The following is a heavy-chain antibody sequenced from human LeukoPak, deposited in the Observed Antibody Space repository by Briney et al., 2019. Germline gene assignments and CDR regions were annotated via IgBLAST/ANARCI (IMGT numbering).Heavy chain of an antibody. CDR2: ISNNGGYT. CDR1: GFTFSSSA. Sequence: GGSLRLSCAASGFTFSSSAMSWVRQAPGKGLEWVSAISNNGGYTYYADSVQGRFTISRDNSKSTLCLQMNSLRAEDTAVYYCAQAGTYYYDSSGYFWWGQGTLVTVSS. D-gene: IGHD3-22*01. J-gene: IGHJ4*02. CDR3: AQAGTYYYDSSGYFW. V-gene: IGHV3-23*01.